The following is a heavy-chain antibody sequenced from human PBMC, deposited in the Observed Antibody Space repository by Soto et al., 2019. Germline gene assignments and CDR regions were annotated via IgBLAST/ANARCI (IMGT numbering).Heavy chain of an antibody. D-gene: IGHD2-2*01. Sequence: SETMCLPCTVFDGTISSSSCHWGWIRKPPGKGLEWIGSIYYSGSTYYNPSLKSRVTISVDTSKNQFSLKLSSVTAADTAVYYCARVIPDCSSTSCYEGKDYYYYMDVWGKGTTVTVSS. CDR3: ARVIPDCSSTSCYEGKDYYYYMDV. CDR1: DGTISSSSCH. V-gene: IGHV4-39*01. CDR2: IYYSGST. J-gene: IGHJ6*03.